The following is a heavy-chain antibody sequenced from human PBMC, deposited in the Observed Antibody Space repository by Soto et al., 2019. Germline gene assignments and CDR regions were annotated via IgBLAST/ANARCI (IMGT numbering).Heavy chain of an antibody. CDR1: GWCFSGYY. J-gene: IGHJ4*02. Sequence: PSETLTLTCAVYGWCFSGYYWSWIRQPPGKGLEWIGEINHSGSTNYNPSLKSRVTISVDTSKNQFSLKLSSVTAADTAVYYCARGGGYCSSTSCYAGDYWGQGTLVTVSS. V-gene: IGHV4-34*01. CDR2: INHSGST. D-gene: IGHD2-2*01. CDR3: ARGGGYCSSTSCYAGDY.